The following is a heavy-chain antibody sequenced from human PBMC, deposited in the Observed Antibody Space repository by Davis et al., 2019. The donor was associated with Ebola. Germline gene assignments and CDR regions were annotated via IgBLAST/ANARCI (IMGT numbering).Heavy chain of an antibody. D-gene: IGHD6-19*01. CDR1: GFTFSSYS. CDR3: AKGVTTGYSSGR. CDR2: ISSSSSTI. V-gene: IGHV3-48*01. J-gene: IGHJ4*02. Sequence: PGGSLRLSCAASGFTFSSYSMNWVRQAPGKGLEWVSYISSSSSTIYYADSVKGRFTISRDNSKNTLYLQMNSLRAEDTAVYYCAKGVTTGYSSGRWGQGTLVTVSS.